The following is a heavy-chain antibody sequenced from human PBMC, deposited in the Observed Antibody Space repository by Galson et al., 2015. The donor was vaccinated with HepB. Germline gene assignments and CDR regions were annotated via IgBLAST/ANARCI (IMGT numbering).Heavy chain of an antibody. J-gene: IGHJ3*02. D-gene: IGHD1-26*01. CDR3: ARSQWELPALDI. V-gene: IGHV7-4-1*02. CDR1: GYSFTNYA. Sequence: SVKVSCKASGYSFTNYAIRWVRQAPGQGLEWMAWINTNTGNPTYAQGFTGRFVFSLDTSVSRAHLQISSLKVEDTAIYYCARSQWELPALDIWGQGTMVTVSS. CDR2: INTNTGNP.